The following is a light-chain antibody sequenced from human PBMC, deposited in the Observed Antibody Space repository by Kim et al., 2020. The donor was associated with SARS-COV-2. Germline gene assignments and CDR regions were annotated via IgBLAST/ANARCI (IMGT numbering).Light chain of an antibody. CDR2: VDSDGSH. CDR3: LTWGPGIRV. Sequence: SVTLTCALSDGHSTLAIGWHQKLPEKGPRYLMNVDSDGSHTRGDGIPDRFSGSSSGAERHLTISSLQPEDEADYYCLTWGPGIRVFGGGTKLTVL. CDR1: DGHSTLA. V-gene: IGLV4-69*01. J-gene: IGLJ2*01.